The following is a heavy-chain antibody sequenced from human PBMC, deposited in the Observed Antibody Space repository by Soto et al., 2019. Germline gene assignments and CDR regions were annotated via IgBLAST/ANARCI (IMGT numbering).Heavy chain of an antibody. J-gene: IGHJ6*02. CDR3: ARRRQGRFLEWSQVYYYYGMDV. CDR2: IYYSGST. D-gene: IGHD3-3*01. CDR1: GGSTSSSSYY. V-gene: IGHV4-39*01. Sequence: SETLSLTCTVSGGSTSSSSYYWGWIRQPPGKGLEWIGSIYYSGSTYYNPSLKSRVTISVDTSKNQFSLKLSSVTAADTAVYYCARRRQGRFLEWSQVYYYYGMDVWGQGTTVTVSS.